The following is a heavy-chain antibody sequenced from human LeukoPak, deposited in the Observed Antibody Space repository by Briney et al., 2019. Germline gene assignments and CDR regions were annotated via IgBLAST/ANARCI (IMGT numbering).Heavy chain of an antibody. J-gene: IGHJ6*03. Sequence: ASVKVSCKASGYTFTSYGISWVRQAPGQGLEWMGWINAYNGNTNYAQKLQGRVTMTTDTSTSTAYMELRSLRSDDTAVYYCARDGGSSWYGEYYYYYMDVWGKGTTVTVSS. CDR2: INAYNGNT. D-gene: IGHD6-13*01. CDR3: ARDGGSSWYGEYYYYYMDV. CDR1: GYTFTSYG. V-gene: IGHV1-18*01.